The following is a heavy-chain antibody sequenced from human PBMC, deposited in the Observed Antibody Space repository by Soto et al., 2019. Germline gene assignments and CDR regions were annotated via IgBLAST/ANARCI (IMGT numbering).Heavy chain of an antibody. CDR2: ISSNGGST. Sequence: GGSLRLSCAASGFTFSSYAMHWVRQAPGKGLEYVSAISSNGGSTYYANSVKGRFTISRDNSKNTLYLQMGSLRAEDMAVYYCARNPSLGYCSSTSCSTYYYYYYMDVWGKGTTVTVSS. D-gene: IGHD2-2*01. J-gene: IGHJ6*03. V-gene: IGHV3-64*01. CDR1: GFTFSSYA. CDR3: ARNPSLGYCSSTSCSTYYYYYYMDV.